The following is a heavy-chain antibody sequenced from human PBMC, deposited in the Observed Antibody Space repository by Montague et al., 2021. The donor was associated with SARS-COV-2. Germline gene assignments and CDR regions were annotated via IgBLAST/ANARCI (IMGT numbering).Heavy chain of an antibody. CDR3: AREAEIFGVVISPLFY. J-gene: IGHJ4*02. D-gene: IGHD3-3*01. V-gene: IGHV3-33*01. CDR2: IWYDGSNK. Sequence: SLRLSCPASGFTFSSYGMHWVRQAPGKGLEWVAVIWYDGSNKYYXDSVKGRFTISRDNSKNTLYLQMNSLRAEDTAVYYCAREAEIFGVVISPLFYWGQGTLVTVSS. CDR1: GFTFSSYG.